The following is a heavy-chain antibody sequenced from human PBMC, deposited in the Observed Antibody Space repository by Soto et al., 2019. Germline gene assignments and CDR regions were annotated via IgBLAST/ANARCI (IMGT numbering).Heavy chain of an antibody. Sequence: QVQLVQSGAEVKEPGSSVKVSCKASGDTFSSSAISWVRQAPGQGLEWMGGLIPMFGTANYAQKFQGRGMITADKSTSTVYMELTSLRSEDTAVYYCARGIRDSCGWDFDYWGQGTLVTVSS. CDR3: ARGIRDSCGWDFDY. V-gene: IGHV1-69*06. CDR2: LIPMFGTA. J-gene: IGHJ4*02. CDR1: GDTFSSSA. D-gene: IGHD6-19*01.